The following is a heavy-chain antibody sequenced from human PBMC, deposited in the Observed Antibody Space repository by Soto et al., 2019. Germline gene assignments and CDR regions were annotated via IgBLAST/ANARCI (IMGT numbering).Heavy chain of an antibody. Sequence: SETLSLTCAVYGGSFSGYYWSWIRQPPGKGLEWIGEINHSGSTNYNPSLKSRVTISVDTSKNQFSLKLSSVTAADTAVYYCRIHRPLYYYYMDVSGKGTTFTVSS. J-gene: IGHJ6*03. CDR3: RIHRPLYYYYMDV. D-gene: IGHD1-20*01. CDR1: GGSFSGYY. V-gene: IGHV4-34*01. CDR2: INHSGST.